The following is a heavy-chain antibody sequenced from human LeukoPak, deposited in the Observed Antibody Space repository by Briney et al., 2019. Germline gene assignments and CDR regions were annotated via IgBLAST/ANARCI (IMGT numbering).Heavy chain of an antibody. CDR3: ARQRPEVVISVIAGGDY. CDR1: GGSISSYY. Sequence: NPSETLSLTCTVSGGSISSYYWNWIRQPAGKGLEWIGRIHTSGSTNYNPSLKSRVTMSVDTSRNQFSLKLSSVTAADTAVYYCARQRPEVVISVIAGGDYWGQGTLVTVSS. V-gene: IGHV4-4*07. CDR2: IHTSGST. J-gene: IGHJ4*02. D-gene: IGHD3-22*01.